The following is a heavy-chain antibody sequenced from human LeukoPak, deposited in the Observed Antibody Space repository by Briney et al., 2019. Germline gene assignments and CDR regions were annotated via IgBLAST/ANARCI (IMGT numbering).Heavy chain of an antibody. Sequence: SETLSLTCTVSGGSISTYYWSWIRQPPGKGLEWIGHIYNSGSTNYNPSLKSRVTISVDTSKNQFSLKLSSVTAADTAVYYCAAPYERDAFDIWGQGTMVTVSS. CDR2: IYNSGST. CDR1: GGSISTYY. J-gene: IGHJ3*02. V-gene: IGHV4-59*08. D-gene: IGHD3-16*01. CDR3: AAPYERDAFDI.